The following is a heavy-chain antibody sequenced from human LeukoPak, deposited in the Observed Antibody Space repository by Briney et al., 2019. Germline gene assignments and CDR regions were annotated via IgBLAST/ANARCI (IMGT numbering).Heavy chain of an antibody. Sequence: ASVKVSCKASGYTSTNYGISWVRQAPGQGLEWMGWISAYNGNTNYAQKLQGRVTMTTDTSTSTAYMELRSLRSDDTAVYYCAREEVRRAVAGYFDYWGQGTLVTVSS. CDR1: GYTSTNYG. J-gene: IGHJ4*02. CDR2: ISAYNGNT. CDR3: AREEVRRAVAGYFDY. D-gene: IGHD6-19*01. V-gene: IGHV1-18*01.